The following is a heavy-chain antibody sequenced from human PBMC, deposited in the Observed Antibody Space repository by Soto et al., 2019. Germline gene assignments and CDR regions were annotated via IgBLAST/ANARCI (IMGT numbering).Heavy chain of an antibody. CDR3: ARSGEWMRLGWFDP. Sequence: QVQLVESGGGVVQPGRSLRLSCAASGFTFSSYGMHWVRQAPGKGLEWVAVIWYDGSNKYYADSVKGGFTISRDNSKNTLYLQMNCLRAEDTAVYYCARSGEWMRLGWFDPWGQGTLVTVSS. J-gene: IGHJ5*02. CDR1: GFTFSSYG. CDR2: IWYDGSNK. V-gene: IGHV3-33*01. D-gene: IGHD3-3*01.